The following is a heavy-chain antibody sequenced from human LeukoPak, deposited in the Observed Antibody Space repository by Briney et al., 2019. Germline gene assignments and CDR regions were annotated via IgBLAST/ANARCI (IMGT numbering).Heavy chain of an antibody. Sequence: GGSLRLSCAASGFTFSSHWMSWVRQAPGKGLEWVANIKQDGSEKYYVDSVKGRFTISRDNAKNSLYLQMNSLRAEDTAMYYCARGHDWRSDYWGQGTLVTVSS. J-gene: IGHJ4*02. V-gene: IGHV3-7*04. CDR1: GFTFSSHW. D-gene: IGHD3-9*01. CDR2: IKQDGSEK. CDR3: ARGHDWRSDY.